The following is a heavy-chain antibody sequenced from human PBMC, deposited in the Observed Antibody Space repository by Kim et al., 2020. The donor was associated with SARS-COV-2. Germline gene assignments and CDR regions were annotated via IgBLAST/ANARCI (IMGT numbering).Heavy chain of an antibody. CDR1: GYTFTSYG. D-gene: IGHD2-2*01. V-gene: IGHV1-18*04. CDR3: ARSGNGYCSSTSCYGY. Sequence: ASVKVSCKASGYTFTSYGISWVRQAPGQGLEWMGWISAYNGNTNYAQKLQGRVTMTTDTSTSTAYMELRSLRSDDTAVYYCARSGNGYCSSTSCYGYWGQGTLVTVSS. CDR2: ISAYNGNT. J-gene: IGHJ4*02.